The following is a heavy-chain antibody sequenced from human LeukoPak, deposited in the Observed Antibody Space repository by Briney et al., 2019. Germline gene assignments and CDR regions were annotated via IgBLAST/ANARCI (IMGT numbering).Heavy chain of an antibody. CDR3: ARDQSYWFDY. CDR1: GFTFSSYE. Sequence: PGGSLRLSCAASGFTFSSYEMNWVRQAPGKGLEWVSYISSSGSSIYYADSVKGRFTISRDNAKNSLYLQMNSLRAEDTAVYYCARDQSYWFDYWGQGTLVTVSS. V-gene: IGHV3-48*03. D-gene: IGHD3-10*01. CDR2: ISSSGSSI. J-gene: IGHJ4*02.